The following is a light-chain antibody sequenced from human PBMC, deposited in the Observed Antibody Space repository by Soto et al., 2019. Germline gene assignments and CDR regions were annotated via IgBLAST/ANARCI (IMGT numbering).Light chain of an antibody. CDR2: DVS. CDR3: SSYTRSEVV. V-gene: IGLV2-14*01. J-gene: IGLJ2*01. Sequence: QSALTQPASVSGSPGQSITISCTGTSSDVGGYNYVSWYQQHPGKAPKLMIYDVSNRPSGVSNRFSGSKSVNTASLTISGLQAEDEADYYCSSYTRSEVVFGGGTKVTVL. CDR1: SSDVGGYNY.